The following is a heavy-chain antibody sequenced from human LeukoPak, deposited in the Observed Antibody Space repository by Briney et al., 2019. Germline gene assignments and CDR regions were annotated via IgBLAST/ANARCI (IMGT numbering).Heavy chain of an antibody. V-gene: IGHV3-23*01. CDR2: ISGSGGST. CDR3: AKDQGAAAHTSDYYFDY. CDR1: GFTFDDYA. D-gene: IGHD6-13*01. J-gene: IGHJ4*02. Sequence: GGSLRLSCAASGFTFDDYAMHWVRQAPGKGLEWVSAISGSGGSTYYADSVRGRFTISRDNSKNTLYLQMNSLRAEDTAVYYCAKDQGAAAHTSDYYFDYWAREPWSPSPQ.